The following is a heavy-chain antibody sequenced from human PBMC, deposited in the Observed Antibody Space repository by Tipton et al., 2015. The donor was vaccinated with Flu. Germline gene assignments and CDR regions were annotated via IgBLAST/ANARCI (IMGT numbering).Heavy chain of an antibody. CDR1: GGSIASQS. J-gene: IGHJ6*02. CDR2: IYSNYFSART. Sequence: TLSLTCSVSGGSIASQSWSWIRQSPGKGLEWIGHIYSNYFSARTKYNPSLNSRITISSDASKNQVSLSLTSVTAKDTAIYYCAREGGNFYALDVWGQGTTVTVSS. V-gene: IGHV4-59*11. CDR3: AREGGNFYALDV. D-gene: IGHD4-23*01.